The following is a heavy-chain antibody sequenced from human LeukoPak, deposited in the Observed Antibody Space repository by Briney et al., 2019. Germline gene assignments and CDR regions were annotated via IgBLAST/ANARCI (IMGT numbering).Heavy chain of an antibody. Sequence: GGSLRLSCVASGFTFSSSAMSWVRQAPGKGLEWVSAIGGSGGSTYYADSVKGRGTISRDNSKNTLYLQMNSLRDEDTALYYCAKRALGSFYYFDYWGQGALVTVSS. CDR3: AKRALGSFYYFDY. J-gene: IGHJ4*02. V-gene: IGHV3-23*01. CDR1: GFTFSSSA. CDR2: IGGSGGST.